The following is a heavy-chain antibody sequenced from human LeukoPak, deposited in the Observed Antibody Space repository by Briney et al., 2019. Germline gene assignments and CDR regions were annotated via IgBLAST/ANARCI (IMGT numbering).Heavy chain of an antibody. D-gene: IGHD2/OR15-2a*01. CDR3: ARIGTTTRGPAGLDV. V-gene: IGHV3-48*03. Sequence: GGSLTLSCAASGFTFSSYEMNWVRQAPGKGLEWVSYIASGGGANRFYSESVRGRFTISRDNAKNSLYLHMNSLRAEDTGVYYCARIGTTTRGPAGLDVWGQGTTVTVSS. CDR2: IASGGGANR. J-gene: IGHJ6*02. CDR1: GFTFSSYE.